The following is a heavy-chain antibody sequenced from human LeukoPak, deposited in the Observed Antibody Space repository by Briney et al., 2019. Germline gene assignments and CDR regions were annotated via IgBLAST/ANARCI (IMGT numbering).Heavy chain of an antibody. V-gene: IGHV1-2*02. D-gene: IGHD3-22*01. Sequence: ASVKVSCKASGYTFTGYYMHWVRQAPGQGLEWMGWINPNSGGTNYAQKFQGRVTMTRDTSISTAYMELSRLRSDDTAVYYCARAGGHYYDSSGYSYWGQGTLVTVSS. CDR2: INPNSGGT. J-gene: IGHJ4*02. CDR3: ARAGGHYYDSSGYSY. CDR1: GYTFTGYY.